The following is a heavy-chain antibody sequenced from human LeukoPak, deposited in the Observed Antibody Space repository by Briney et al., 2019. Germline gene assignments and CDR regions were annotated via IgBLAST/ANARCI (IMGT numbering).Heavy chain of an antibody. CDR3: ATRGLPFGGVIGAFDI. J-gene: IGHJ3*02. V-gene: IGHV1-24*01. Sequence: ASVKVSCKVSGYTLTELSMHWVRQAPGKGLEWMVGFDPEDGETIYAQKFQGRVTMTEDTSTDTAYMELSSLRSEDTAVYYCATRGLPFGGVIGAFDIWGQGTMVTVSS. CDR1: GYTLTELS. D-gene: IGHD3-16*01. CDR2: FDPEDGET.